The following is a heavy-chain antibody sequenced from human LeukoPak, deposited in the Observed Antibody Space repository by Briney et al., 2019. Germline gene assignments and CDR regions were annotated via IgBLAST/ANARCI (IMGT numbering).Heavy chain of an antibody. Sequence: PSETLSLTCTVSGGSISSYYWSWIRQPPGKGLEWIGYIYYSGSTNYNPSLKSRVTISVDTSKNQFSLKLSSVTAADTAVYYCASAFSPRYCSSTSCVYYFDYWGQGTLVTVSS. D-gene: IGHD2-2*01. CDR1: GGSISSYY. J-gene: IGHJ4*02. V-gene: IGHV4-59*08. CDR2: IYYSGST. CDR3: ASAFSPRYCSSTSCVYYFDY.